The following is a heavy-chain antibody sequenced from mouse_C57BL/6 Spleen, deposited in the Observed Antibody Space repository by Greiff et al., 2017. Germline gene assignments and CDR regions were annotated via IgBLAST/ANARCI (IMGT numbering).Heavy chain of an antibody. CDR1: GFTFSSYA. CDR2: ISDGGSYT. V-gene: IGHV5-4*01. J-gene: IGHJ4*01. CDR3: ARDPYYGKRYYAMDY. Sequence: VQGVESGGGLVKPGGSLKLPCAASGFTFSSYAMSWVRQTPEKRLEWVATISDGGSYTYHPDNVKGRFTISRDKAKNNLYLQMSHRKSEDTAMYYCARDPYYGKRYYAMDYWGQGTSVTVSS. D-gene: IGHD2-1*01.